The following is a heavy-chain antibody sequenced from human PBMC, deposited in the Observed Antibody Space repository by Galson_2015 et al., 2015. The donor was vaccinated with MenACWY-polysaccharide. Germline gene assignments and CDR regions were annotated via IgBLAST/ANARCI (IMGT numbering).Heavy chain of an antibody. Sequence: SLRLSCAGSGFTFGGNGLHWVRQAPGKGLEWVALIRNDGRKHYPDAAKGRFTISRDNSKNTLYLQMNSLRPEDTAVYYCARNPSRLDIAAASHWGQGALVSVSS. V-gene: IGHV3-30*02. J-gene: IGHJ4*02. CDR1: GFTFGGNG. CDR2: IRNDGRK. CDR3: ARNPSRLDIAAASH. D-gene: IGHD6-13*01.